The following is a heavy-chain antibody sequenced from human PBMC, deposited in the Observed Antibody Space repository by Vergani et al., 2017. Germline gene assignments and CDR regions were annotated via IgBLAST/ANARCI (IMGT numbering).Heavy chain of an antibody. CDR1: GFTFNHYA. Sequence: EVQLLESGGDLVQPGGSLRLSCAASGFTFNHYAMTWVRQAPGKGLEWVSGISGSGGSTYYAGSVKGRFTIPRDSSKNTLYLQMNSLRDEDTGVYYCARDLRLLYNRFDPWGQGTLVTVSS. J-gene: IGHJ5*02. CDR2: ISGSGGST. D-gene: IGHD1-14*01. CDR3: ARDLRLLYNRFDP. V-gene: IGHV3-23*01.